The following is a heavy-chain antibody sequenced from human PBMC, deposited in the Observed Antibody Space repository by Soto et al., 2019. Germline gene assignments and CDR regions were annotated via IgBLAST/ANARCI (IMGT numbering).Heavy chain of an antibody. D-gene: IGHD6-19*01. V-gene: IGHV3-74*01. CDR2: INSKGSSV. CDR1: GFTFSDYY. Sequence: PGGSLRLSCAASGFTFSDYYMSWIRQAPGKGLEWVSRINSKGSSVYYADSVKGRFTVSRDNTKNTLYLQMNNLRAEDTAVYYCVRDQSVAGPTTLFDPWGQGVLVTVSS. J-gene: IGHJ5*02. CDR3: VRDQSVAGPTTLFDP.